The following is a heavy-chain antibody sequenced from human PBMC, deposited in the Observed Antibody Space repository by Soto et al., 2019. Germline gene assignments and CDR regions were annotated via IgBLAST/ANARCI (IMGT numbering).Heavy chain of an antibody. CDR3: ARGYPIEVAHYFDY. V-gene: IGHV4-31*03. D-gene: IGHD2-15*01. Sequence: SETLSLTCTVSGGSTSSGGYYGSWIRQHPGKGLEWIGYIYYSGSTYYNPSLKSRVTISVDTSKNQFSLKLSSVTAADTAVYYCARGYPIEVAHYFDYWGQGTLVTVSS. J-gene: IGHJ4*02. CDR2: IYYSGST. CDR1: GGSTSSGGYY.